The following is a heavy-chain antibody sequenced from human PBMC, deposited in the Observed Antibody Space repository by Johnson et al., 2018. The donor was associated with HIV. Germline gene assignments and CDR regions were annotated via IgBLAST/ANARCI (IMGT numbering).Heavy chain of an antibody. CDR3: ARDPSRLRQSDI. J-gene: IGHJ3*02. CDR1: GFTFSSYW. Sequence: VQLVESGGGLVQPGGSLRLSCAASGFTFSSYWMRSVRRAPGKGLEWVATIKQEGREQYYVDPVRGRFTISSDNAKNSLYLQMNSLRAEDTAVYYCARDPSRLRQSDIWGQGTMVTVSS. CDR2: IKQEGREQ. V-gene: IGHV3-7*01. D-gene: IGHD3-16*01.